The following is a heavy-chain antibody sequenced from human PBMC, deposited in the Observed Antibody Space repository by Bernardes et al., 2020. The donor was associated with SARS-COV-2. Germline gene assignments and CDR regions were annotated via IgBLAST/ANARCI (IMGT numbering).Heavy chain of an antibody. CDR2: INHSGST. V-gene: IGHV4-34*01. D-gene: IGHD4-17*01. J-gene: IGHJ3*02. CDR1: GGSFSGYY. CDR3: ARGLTTVYAFDI. Sequence: SETLSLTCAVYGGSFSGYYWSWIRQPPGKGLEWIGEINHSGSTNYNPSLKSRVTISVDTSKNQFSLKLSSVTAADTAVYYCARGLTTVYAFDIWGQGTMVTVSS.